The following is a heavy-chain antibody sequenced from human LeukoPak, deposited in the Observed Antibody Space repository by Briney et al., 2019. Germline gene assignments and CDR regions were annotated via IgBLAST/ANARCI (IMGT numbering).Heavy chain of an antibody. CDR3: ARVAGYSSSWYLG. V-gene: IGHV1-69*05. J-gene: IGHJ4*02. Sequence: SVKVSXKASGGTFRSYAISWVRQAPGQGLEWIGRIIPIFGTANYAQKFQGRVTITTDESTSTAYMELSSLISEDTAVYYCARVAGYSSSWYLGWGQGTLVTVSS. CDR1: GGTFRSYA. D-gene: IGHD6-13*01. CDR2: IIPIFGTA.